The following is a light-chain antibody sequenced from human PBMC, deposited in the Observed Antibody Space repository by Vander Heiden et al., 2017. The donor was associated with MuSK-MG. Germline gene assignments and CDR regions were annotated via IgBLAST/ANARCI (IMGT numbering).Light chain of an antibody. V-gene: IGLV1-44*01. CDR1: SSNIGSNT. CDR3: AAWDDSRNCVV. Sequence: QSVLTQPPSASGTPGQRVTISCSGTSSNIGSNTVNWHQQRPGPAPNLLIYSNNQRTSGVPDRFSGSKSGTSATMTISGLQSEEEADYYCAAWDDSRNCVVFGGGTKRTVL. J-gene: IGLJ2*01. CDR2: SNN.